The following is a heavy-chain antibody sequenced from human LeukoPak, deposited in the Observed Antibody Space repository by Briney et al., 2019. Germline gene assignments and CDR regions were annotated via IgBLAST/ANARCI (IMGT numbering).Heavy chain of an antibody. CDR2: MNPNSGNT. Sequence: ASVKVSCKASGYTFTGYYMHWVRQAPGQGLEWMGWMNPNSGNTGYARKFQGRVTMTRNTSISTAYMELSSLRSEDTAVYYCARLGRYFIAWGQGTLVTVSS. CDR3: ARLGRYFIA. D-gene: IGHD3-9*01. CDR1: GYTFTGYY. V-gene: IGHV1-8*02. J-gene: IGHJ5*02.